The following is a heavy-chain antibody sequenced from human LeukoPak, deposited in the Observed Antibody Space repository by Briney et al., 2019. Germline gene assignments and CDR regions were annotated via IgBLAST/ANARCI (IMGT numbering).Heavy chain of an antibody. V-gene: IGHV4-39*07. CDR3: ARVSPYNWNWRAFDI. Sequence: PSETLSLTCTVSGGSISSRSYYWGWIRQPPGKGLEWIGNIYYNGGSYYNSSLKSRVTISVDTSKNQFSLKLSSVTAADTAVYYCARVSPYNWNWRAFDIWGQGTMVTVSS. D-gene: IGHD1-7*01. CDR1: GGSISSRSYY. CDR2: IYYNGGS. J-gene: IGHJ3*02.